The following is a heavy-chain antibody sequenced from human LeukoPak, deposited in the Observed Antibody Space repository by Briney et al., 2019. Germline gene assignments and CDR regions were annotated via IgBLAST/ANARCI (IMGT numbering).Heavy chain of an antibody. D-gene: IGHD1-26*01. CDR1: GGTFSSYA. CDR2: LKLYDGSI. J-gene: IGHJ6*02. CDR3: ARDGGSFSHNMDV. V-gene: IGHV1-46*01. Sequence: ASVKVSCKASGGTFSSYAISWVRQAPGQGLEWMGVLKLYDGSISHAQKFQGRVTMTSDTSTSTVYMELSSLRSEDTAVYFCARDGGSFSHNMDVWGQGTTVTVSS.